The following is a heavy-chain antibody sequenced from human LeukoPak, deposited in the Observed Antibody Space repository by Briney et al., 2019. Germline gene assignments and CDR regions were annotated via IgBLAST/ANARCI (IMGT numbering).Heavy chain of an antibody. CDR2: INHSGST. D-gene: IGHD3-16*01. Sequence: PSETLSLTCAVSGYSISSDSYWAWIRQPPGKGLEWVGEINHSGSTNYNPSLKSRVTISVDTSKNQFSLKLSSVTAADTAVYYCAREGFVGDRRPVDIWGQGTMVTVSS. CDR1: GYSISSDSY. V-gene: IGHV4-38-2*02. J-gene: IGHJ3*02. CDR3: AREGFVGDRRPVDI.